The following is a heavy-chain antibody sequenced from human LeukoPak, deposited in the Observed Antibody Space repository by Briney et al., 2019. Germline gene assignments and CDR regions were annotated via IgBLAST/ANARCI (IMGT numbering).Heavy chain of an antibody. Sequence: GGSLRLSCAASGFTFSNFWMTWVRQAPGKGLEWVAVISYDGSNKYYADSVKGRFTISRDNSKNTLYLQMNSLRAEDTAVYYCAKENFYDFWSGYYTYYFDYWGQGTLVTVSS. J-gene: IGHJ4*02. CDR3: AKENFYDFWSGYYTYYFDY. CDR2: ISYDGSNK. CDR1: GFTFSNFW. D-gene: IGHD3-3*01. V-gene: IGHV3-30*18.